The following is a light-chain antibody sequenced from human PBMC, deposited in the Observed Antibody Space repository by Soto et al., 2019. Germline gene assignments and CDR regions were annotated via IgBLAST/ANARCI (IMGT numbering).Light chain of an antibody. CDR3: CSYAGSSIFYV. V-gene: IGLV2-11*01. J-gene: IGLJ1*01. CDR1: SSDVGGYNY. CDR2: DVS. Sequence: QSVLTQPRSVSGSPGQSVTISCTGTSSDVGGYNYVSWYQQHPGKAPKLMIYDVSKRPSGVPDRFSGSKSGNTASLTISGLQAEDEADYYCCSYAGSSIFYVFGTGTKVTVL.